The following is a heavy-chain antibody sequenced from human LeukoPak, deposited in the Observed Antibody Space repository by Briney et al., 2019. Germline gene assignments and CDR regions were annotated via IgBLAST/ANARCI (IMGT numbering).Heavy chain of an antibody. CDR1: GFTYSNYA. J-gene: IGHJ4*02. CDR3: AKSVVNNGTYIPFDS. Sequence: AGGSLRLSCTASGFTYSNYAMNWVRQAPGKGLEWVSVISGSGRSTYYADSVKGRFTISRDKPTNSLYLQMNSLRAEDTAIYYCAKSVVNNGTYIPFDSWGQGTLVTVSS. D-gene: IGHD1-26*01. V-gene: IGHV3-23*01. CDR2: ISGSGRST.